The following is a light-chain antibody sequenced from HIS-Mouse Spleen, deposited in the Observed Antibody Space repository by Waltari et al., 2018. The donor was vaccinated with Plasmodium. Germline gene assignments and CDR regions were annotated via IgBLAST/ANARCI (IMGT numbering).Light chain of an antibody. V-gene: IGKV3-20*01. CDR3: QQYGSSPWT. CDR2: GAS. J-gene: IGKJ1*01. CDR1: QSVSSSY. Sequence: EIVLTQSPGTLSLSPGERATLSGRASQSVSSSYLAWYQQKPGQAPRLLIYGASSRATGIPDRFSGSVSGTDFTLTISRLEPEDFAVYYCQQYGSSPWTFGQGTKVEIK.